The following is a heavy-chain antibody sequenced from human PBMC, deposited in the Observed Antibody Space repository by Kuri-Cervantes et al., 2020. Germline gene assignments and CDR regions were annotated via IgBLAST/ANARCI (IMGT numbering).Heavy chain of an antibody. V-gene: IGHV3-30*03. Sequence: GGSLRLSCAASGFTFSSYSMNWVRQAPGKGLEWVALISYDGSNKYYADSVKGRFTISRDNSKNTLYLRMNSLRAEDTAVYYCARDHYDFWSGSWGVYGMDVWGQGTTVTVSS. CDR2: ISYDGSNK. J-gene: IGHJ6*02. CDR1: GFTFSSYS. D-gene: IGHD3-3*01. CDR3: ARDHYDFWSGSWGVYGMDV.